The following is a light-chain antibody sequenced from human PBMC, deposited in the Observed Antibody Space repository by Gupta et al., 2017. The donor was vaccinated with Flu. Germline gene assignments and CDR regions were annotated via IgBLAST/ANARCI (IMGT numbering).Light chain of an antibody. CDR1: SSNIGNNY. J-gene: IGLJ7*01. CDR3: GAWDNRRSDAV. CDR2: DNN. V-gene: IGLV1-51*01. Sequence: QSVLTQPPSVSAAPGQKVTISCSGSSSNIGNNYVSWYQQLPGTTPKLLLYDNNKRPSGIPDRFSGSKSGKSATLGITGLQTGDEADYDCGAWDNRRSDAVFGGGTQLTVL.